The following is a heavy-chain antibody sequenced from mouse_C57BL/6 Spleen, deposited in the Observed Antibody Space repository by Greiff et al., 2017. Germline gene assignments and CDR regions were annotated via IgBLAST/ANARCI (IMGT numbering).Heavy chain of an antibody. CDR2: INPNNGGT. D-gene: IGHD2-4*01. CDR3: ARGGDYDYEDYAMDY. Sequence: EVQLQQSGPELVKPGASVKISCKASGYTFTDYYMNWVKQSHGKSLEWIGDINPNNGGTSYNQKFKGKATLTVDKSSSTAYMELRSLTSEDSAVYYCARGGDYDYEDYAMDYWGQGTSVTVSS. CDR1: GYTFTDYY. J-gene: IGHJ4*01. V-gene: IGHV1-26*01.